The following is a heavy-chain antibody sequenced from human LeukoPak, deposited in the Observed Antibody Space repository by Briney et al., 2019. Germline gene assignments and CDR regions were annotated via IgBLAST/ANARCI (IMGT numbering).Heavy chain of an antibody. D-gene: IGHD6-13*01. Sequence: ASVKVPCKASGYIFTNYYMHWVRQAPGQGLEWMGWINPNSGGTNYAEKFQGRVTMTRDTSISTAYMELSRLRSDDTAVYYCAPTNSWHYYFDYWGQGTLVTVSS. CDR1: GYIFTNYY. J-gene: IGHJ4*02. CDR2: INPNSGGT. V-gene: IGHV1-2*02. CDR3: APTNSWHYYFDY.